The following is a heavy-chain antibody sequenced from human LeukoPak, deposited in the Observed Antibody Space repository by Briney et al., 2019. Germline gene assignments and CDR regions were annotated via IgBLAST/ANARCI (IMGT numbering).Heavy chain of an antibody. CDR1: GFTFRNYW. D-gene: IGHD3-22*01. Sequence: GGSLRLPCEGSGFTFRNYWMGWVRRAPGKGLQWVANIKTDGSEKYYVDSVKGRFTISRDNAKNSLYLQMNSLRAEDTAVYYCATYSSLNRREFQYWGQGTLLTVSS. J-gene: IGHJ1*01. V-gene: IGHV3-7*01. CDR3: ATYSSLNRREFQY. CDR2: IKTDGSEK.